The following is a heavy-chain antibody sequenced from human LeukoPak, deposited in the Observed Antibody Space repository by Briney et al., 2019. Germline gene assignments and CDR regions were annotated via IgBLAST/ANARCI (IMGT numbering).Heavy chain of an antibody. CDR1: GYTFISYG. J-gene: IGHJ3*02. V-gene: IGHV1-69*13. D-gene: IGHD5-18*01. CDR3: ARESEGGYSYGTGLGFWAFDI. CDR2: IIPIFGTA. Sequence: GASVKVSCKASGYTFISYGISWVRQAPGQGLEWMGGIIPIFGTANYAQKFQGRVTITADESTSTAYMELSSLRSEDTAVYYCARESEGGYSYGTGLGFWAFDIWGQGTMVTVSS.